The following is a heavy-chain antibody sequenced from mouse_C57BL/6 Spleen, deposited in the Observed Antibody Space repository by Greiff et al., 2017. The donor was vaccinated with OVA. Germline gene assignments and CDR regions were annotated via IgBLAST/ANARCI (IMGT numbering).Heavy chain of an antibody. V-gene: IGHV1-61*01. D-gene: IGHD2-5*01. J-gene: IGHJ3*01. Sequence: QVQLQQPGAELVRPGSSVKLSCKASGYTFTSYWMDWVKQRPGQGLEWIGNIYPSDSETHYNQKFKDKATLTVDKSSSAAYMQLSSLTSEDFAVYYCARGSNPQFAYWGQGTLVTVSA. CDR2: IYPSDSET. CDR3: ARGSNPQFAY. CDR1: GYTFTSYW.